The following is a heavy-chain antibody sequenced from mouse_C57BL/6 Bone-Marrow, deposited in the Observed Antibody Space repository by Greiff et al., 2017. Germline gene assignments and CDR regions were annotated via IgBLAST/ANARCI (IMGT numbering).Heavy chain of an antibody. CDR1: GFTFSDYG. J-gene: IGHJ1*03. D-gene: IGHD2-1*01. Sequence: DVQLVESGGGLVKPGGSLKLSCAASGFTFSDYGMHWVRQAPEKGLEWVAYISSGSSTIYYADTVKGRFTISRDNAKNTLFLQMTSLRSEDTAMHYCAGDGTWYFDGWGTGTTVTVSS. V-gene: IGHV5-17*01. CDR3: AGDGTWYFDG. CDR2: ISSGSSTI.